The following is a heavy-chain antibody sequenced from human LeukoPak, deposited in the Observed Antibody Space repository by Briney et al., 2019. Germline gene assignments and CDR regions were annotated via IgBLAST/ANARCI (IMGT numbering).Heavy chain of an antibody. CDR2: IYYSGST. Sequence: SETLSLTCIVSGGSISNYYWSWIRQPPGKGLEWIGYIYYSGSTNYNPSLKSRVTISVDTSKNQFSLKLSSVTAADTAVYYCARDLSDDGILGGAFDIWGQGTMVTVSS. D-gene: IGHD3-22*01. V-gene: IGHV4-59*01. CDR1: GGSISNYY. CDR3: ARDLSDDGILGGAFDI. J-gene: IGHJ3*02.